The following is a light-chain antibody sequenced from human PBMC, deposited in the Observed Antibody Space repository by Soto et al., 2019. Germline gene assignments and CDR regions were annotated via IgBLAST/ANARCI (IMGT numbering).Light chain of an antibody. V-gene: IGLV2-14*01. Sequence: QSALTQPASVSGSPGQSITFSCTGTSSDIGVYNYVSWYQQHPGKAPKLMIYEVNNRPSGVSNRFSGSKSGNTASLTISGLQAEDEADYYCSSYTTSHTYVFGTGTKLTVL. J-gene: IGLJ1*01. CDR3: SSYTTSHTYV. CDR2: EVN. CDR1: SSDIGVYNY.